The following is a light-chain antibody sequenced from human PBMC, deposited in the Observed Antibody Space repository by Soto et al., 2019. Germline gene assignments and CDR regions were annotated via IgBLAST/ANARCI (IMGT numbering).Light chain of an antibody. Sequence: DIQMTQSPSSLSASVGGRVTITCQASQDISNSLNWYHQKPGKAPKLLIYDATNLKTGVPSRFSGSGSGTDFTFTISSLQPEDIATYYCQQFDNVPITFGQGTRLEI. CDR2: DAT. CDR3: QQFDNVPIT. V-gene: IGKV1-33*01. J-gene: IGKJ5*01. CDR1: QDISNS.